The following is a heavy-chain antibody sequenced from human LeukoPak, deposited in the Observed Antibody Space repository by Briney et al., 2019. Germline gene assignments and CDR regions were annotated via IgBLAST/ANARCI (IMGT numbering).Heavy chain of an antibody. D-gene: IGHD4-17*01. V-gene: IGHV3-30*18. CDR2: IAHDGSNK. CDR1: GFTFSNYV. CDR3: AKENYGDSTGGRFQH. J-gene: IGHJ1*01. Sequence: GGSLRLSCAASGFTFSNYVMQWVRQAPGKGLEWVALIAHDGSNKYYADSVKGRFTISRVNSKNTLYLQMNSLRAEDTAVYYCAKENYGDSTGGRFQHWGQGTLVTASS.